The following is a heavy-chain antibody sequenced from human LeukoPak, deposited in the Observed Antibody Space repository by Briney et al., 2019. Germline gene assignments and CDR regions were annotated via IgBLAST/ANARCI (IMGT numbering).Heavy chain of an antibody. J-gene: IGHJ4*02. CDR3: AKGTIFGVVIPLGY. CDR2: IIADFDTT. D-gene: IGHD3-3*01. V-gene: IGHV3-23*01. Sequence: GGSLRLSCAASGFTFRSYAMSWVRQAPGKGLEWVSGIIADFDTTYYADSVRGRFTISRDNSKNTLYLQMNSLRAEDTAVYYCAKGTIFGVVIPLGYWGQGTLVTVSS. CDR1: GFTFRSYA.